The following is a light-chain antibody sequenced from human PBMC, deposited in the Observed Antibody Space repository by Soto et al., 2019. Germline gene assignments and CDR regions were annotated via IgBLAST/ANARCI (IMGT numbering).Light chain of an antibody. Sequence: DIQMTQSPSSVSASVGDRVTITCRASQDINRWLAWYQQKPGKAPKLLIYAASSLHSGVPLRFSGSGSGTDFTFTISSLQPDDIATYFCQQAYNFPRAFGHGTKVDIK. CDR1: QDINRW. CDR2: AAS. CDR3: QQAYNFPRA. V-gene: IGKV1-12*01. J-gene: IGKJ1*01.